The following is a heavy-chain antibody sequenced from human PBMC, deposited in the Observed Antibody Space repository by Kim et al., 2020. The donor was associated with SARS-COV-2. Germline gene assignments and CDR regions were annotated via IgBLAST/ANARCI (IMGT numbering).Heavy chain of an antibody. D-gene: IGHD6-13*01. CDR3: ARRPACGAKQQLCGMDV. V-gene: IGHV5-51*01. J-gene: IGHJ6*02. CDR1: GYSFTSYW. CDR2: IYPGDSDT. Sequence: GESLKISCKGSGYSFTSYWIGWVRQMPGKGLEWMGIIYPGDSDTRYSPSFQGQVTISADKSISTAYLQWSSLKASDTAMYYCARRPACGAKQQLCGMDVWGQGTTVTVSS.